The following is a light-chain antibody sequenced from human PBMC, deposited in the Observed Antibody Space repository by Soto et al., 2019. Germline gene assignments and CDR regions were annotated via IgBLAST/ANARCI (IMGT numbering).Light chain of an antibody. J-gene: IGKJ4*01. Sequence: EIVLTQSPATLSLSPGERATLSCRASQSVGSYLAWYQHKPGQAPRLLISDASNRATGIPARFGGSGSETDFTLTISSLEPEDSAVYYCQQRSNWPSLTFGGGTKVDIK. V-gene: IGKV3-11*01. CDR1: QSVGSY. CDR3: QQRSNWPSLT. CDR2: DAS.